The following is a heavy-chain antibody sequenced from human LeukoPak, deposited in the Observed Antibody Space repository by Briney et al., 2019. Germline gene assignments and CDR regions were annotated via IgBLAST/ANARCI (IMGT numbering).Heavy chain of an antibody. CDR3: AREKDFWSGYSPNDAFDI. CDR1: GYTFTSYG. V-gene: IGHV1-18*01. J-gene: IGHJ3*02. D-gene: IGHD3-3*01. Sequence: ASVKVSCKASGYTFTSYGISWVRQAPGQGLEWMGWISAYNGNTNYAQKLQGRVTMTADTSTSTAYMELRSLRSDDTAVYYCAREKDFWSGYSPNDAFDIWGQGTMVTVSS. CDR2: ISAYNGNT.